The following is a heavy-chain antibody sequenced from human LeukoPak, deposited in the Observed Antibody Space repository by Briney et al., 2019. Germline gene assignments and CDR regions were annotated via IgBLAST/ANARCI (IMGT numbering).Heavy chain of an antibody. CDR3: ARAPSEIGGYYPEYFRH. CDR1: GFTFSSYW. V-gene: IGHV3-74*01. J-gene: IGHJ1*01. Sequence: GGSLRLSCAASGFTFSSYWMHWVRQAPGKGLVWVSRIKSDGSTNYADSVKGRFTISRDNAKNTVSMQMNSLRAEDTGVYFCARAPSEIGGYYPEYFRHWGQGTLVTVSS. CDR2: IKSDGST. D-gene: IGHD3-22*01.